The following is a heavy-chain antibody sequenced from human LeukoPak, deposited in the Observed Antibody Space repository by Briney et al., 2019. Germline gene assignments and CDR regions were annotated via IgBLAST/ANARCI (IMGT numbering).Heavy chain of an antibody. Sequence: GASLQISCKGSGYSFTSYWIGWVRQMPGKGLEWMGIIYPGDSDTRYSPSFQGQVTISADKSISTAYLQWSSLKASDTAMYYCARHPSYGDYYFCMDVWGKGTTVTVSS. CDR1: GYSFTSYW. D-gene: IGHD4-17*01. CDR2: IYPGDSDT. CDR3: ARHPSYGDYYFCMDV. J-gene: IGHJ6*03. V-gene: IGHV5-51*01.